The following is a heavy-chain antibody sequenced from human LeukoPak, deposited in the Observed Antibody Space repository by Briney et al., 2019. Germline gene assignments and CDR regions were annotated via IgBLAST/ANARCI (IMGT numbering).Heavy chain of an antibody. Sequence: PGGSLRLSCAASGFTFSDYYMSWIRQAPGKELEWVSYISSSGSTIYYADSVKGRFTISRDNAKNSLYLQMDSLRAEDTAVYYCGSAATKYYYYGMDVWGQGTTVTVSS. CDR1: GFTFSDYY. D-gene: IGHD6-25*01. CDR2: ISSSGSTI. CDR3: GSAATKYYYYGMDV. V-gene: IGHV3-11*01. J-gene: IGHJ6*02.